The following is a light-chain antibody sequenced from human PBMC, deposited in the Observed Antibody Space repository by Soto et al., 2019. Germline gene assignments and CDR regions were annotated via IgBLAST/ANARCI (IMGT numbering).Light chain of an antibody. CDR3: QQRSSWIT. CDR1: NSVSRY. Sequence: LLPQSPSTLSLCPDAPAPLSRRTSNSVSRYLAWYQQKPGQAPRLLIYDTSYRATGIPARFSGSGSRTDFTLTIISLEPEDFALYYRQQRSSWITFGQGTRLEIK. V-gene: IGKV3-11*01. J-gene: IGKJ5*01. CDR2: DTS.